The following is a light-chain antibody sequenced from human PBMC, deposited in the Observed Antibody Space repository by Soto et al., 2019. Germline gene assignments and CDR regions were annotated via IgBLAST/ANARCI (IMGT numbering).Light chain of an antibody. CDR1: QSLLHSNGYNY. V-gene: IGKV2-28*01. J-gene: IGKJ4*01. CDR2: LGS. Sequence: DIVMTHSPLSLPVTPGEPASISCRSSQSLLHSNGYNYLDWYLQKPGQSPQLLIYLGSNRASGVPDRSSVSGSGTDFTLSISSVEAEDVGVYYCMQTLQTQLTFGAGNKLDI. CDR3: MQTLQTQLT.